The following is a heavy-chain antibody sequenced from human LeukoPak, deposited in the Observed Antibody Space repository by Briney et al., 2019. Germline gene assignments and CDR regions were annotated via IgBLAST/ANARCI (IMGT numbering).Heavy chain of an antibody. Sequence: SQTLSLTCTVSGGSISSGSYYWSWIRQPAGKGLEWIGYIYYSGSANYNPSLKSRVTISVDTSKNQFSLKLSSVTAADTAVYYCARNLALDAFDIWGQGTMVTVSS. CDR3: ARNLALDAFDI. J-gene: IGHJ3*02. CDR1: GGSISSGSYY. CDR2: IYYSGSA. V-gene: IGHV4-61*09.